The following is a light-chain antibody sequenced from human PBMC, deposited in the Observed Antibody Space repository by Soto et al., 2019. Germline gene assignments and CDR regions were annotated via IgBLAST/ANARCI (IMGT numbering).Light chain of an antibody. J-gene: IGLJ1*01. Sequence: SVLTQPASVSGSPGQSITISCTGTSSDVGGYNYVSWYQQHPGKAPKLMIYEVSYRPSGVSNRFSGSKSGNTASLTISGLQAEDEADYYCSSYTSSSTLVFGTGTKLTVL. CDR3: SSYTSSSTLV. CDR1: SSDVGGYNY. CDR2: EVS. V-gene: IGLV2-14*01.